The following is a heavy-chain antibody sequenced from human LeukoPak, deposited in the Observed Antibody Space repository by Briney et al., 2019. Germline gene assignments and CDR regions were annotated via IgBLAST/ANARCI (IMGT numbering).Heavy chain of an antibody. D-gene: IGHD6-19*01. J-gene: IGHJ4*02. CDR1: GGSISSYY. Sequence: ASETLSLTCTVSGGSISSYYWSWIRQPPGKGLEWIGYIYYSGSTNYNPSLKSRVTISVDTSKNQFSLKLSSVTAADTAVYYCARQSVAGGAYFDYWGQGTLVTVSS. CDR3: ARQSVAGGAYFDY. CDR2: IYYSGST. V-gene: IGHV4-59*08.